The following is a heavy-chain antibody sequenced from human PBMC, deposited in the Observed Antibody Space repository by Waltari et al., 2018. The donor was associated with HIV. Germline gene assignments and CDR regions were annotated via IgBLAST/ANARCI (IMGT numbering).Heavy chain of an antibody. Sequence: QVRLVESGGGVVQPGRSLRLSCAASGFTLSDHGLPFVRQAPGKGLDWVALISYDESKKYYADSVMGRFTISRDIPKNTLYLQMNSLRAEDSAVYYCANTFFKTTLNLYYFGMDVWGQGTTVIVSS. J-gene: IGHJ6*02. D-gene: IGHD3-3*02. CDR1: GFTLSDHG. V-gene: IGHV3-30*18. CDR3: ANTFFKTTLNLYYFGMDV. CDR2: ISYDESKK.